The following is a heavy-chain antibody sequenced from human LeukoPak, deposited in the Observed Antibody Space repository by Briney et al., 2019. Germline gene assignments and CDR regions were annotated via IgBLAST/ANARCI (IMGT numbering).Heavy chain of an antibody. D-gene: IGHD3-10*01. V-gene: IGHV4-38-2*01. CDR2: IYHSGST. CDR1: GYSISSGYY. J-gene: IGHJ5*02. Sequence: PSETVSLTCAVSGYSISSGYYWGWIRQPPGKGLEWIGSIYHSGSTYYNPSLKSRVTISVDTSKNQFSLKLSSVTAADTAVYYCARGLSYRGWFDPWGQGTLVTVSS. CDR3: ARGLSYRGWFDP.